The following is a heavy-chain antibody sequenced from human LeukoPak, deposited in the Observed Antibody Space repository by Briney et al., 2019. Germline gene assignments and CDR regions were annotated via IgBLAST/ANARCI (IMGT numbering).Heavy chain of an antibody. J-gene: IGHJ2*01. D-gene: IGHD6-6*01. V-gene: IGHV1-2*02. CDR1: GYTFTGYY. Sequence: ASVKVSCKASGYTFTGYYMHWVRQAPGQGLEWMGWINPNSGGTNYAQKFQGRVTMTRDTSISTAYMELSRLRSDDTAVYYCARDHTQAARGWYFDLWGRGTLVTVSS. CDR3: ARDHTQAARGWYFDL. CDR2: INPNSGGT.